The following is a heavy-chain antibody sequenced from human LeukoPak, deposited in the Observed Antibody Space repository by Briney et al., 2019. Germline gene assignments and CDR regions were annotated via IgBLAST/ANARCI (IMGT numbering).Heavy chain of an antibody. CDR2: ISYDGSNE. CDR1: GFTFSSYV. Sequence: GGSLRLSCAPPGFTFSSYVMHWVRPAPDKGRGWVAIISYDGSNEYYTDSVKGRFTISRDKSKNTPYLQMNSLRAADTAVYYCARDKGRSYLSSFDYWGQGTLVTVSS. D-gene: IGHD3-10*01. J-gene: IGHJ4*02. V-gene: IGHV3-30*04. CDR3: ARDKGRSYLSSFDY.